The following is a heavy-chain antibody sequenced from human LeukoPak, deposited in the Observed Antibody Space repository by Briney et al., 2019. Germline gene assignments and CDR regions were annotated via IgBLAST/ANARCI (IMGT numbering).Heavy chain of an antibody. CDR3: ARGLYYDSSGYYLDY. Sequence: GGSLRLSCAASGFTVSSNYMSWVRQAPGKGLEWVSVINSGGSTYYADSVKGRFTISRDNSKNTLYLQMNSLRAEDTAVYYCARGLYYDSSGYYLDYWGQGTLVTVSS. J-gene: IGHJ4*02. D-gene: IGHD3-22*01. CDR2: INSGGST. CDR1: GFTVSSNY. V-gene: IGHV3-66*01.